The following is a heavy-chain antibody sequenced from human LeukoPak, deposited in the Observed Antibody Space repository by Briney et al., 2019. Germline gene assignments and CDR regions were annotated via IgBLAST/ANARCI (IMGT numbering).Heavy chain of an antibody. CDR2: IYYSGST. CDR3: ARLARLPYNWFDP. CDR1: GGSISSYY. J-gene: IGHJ5*02. D-gene: IGHD2-21*02. Sequence: SETLSLTCTVSGGSISSYYWSWIRQPPGKGLEWIGYIYYSGSTNYNPSLKSRVTISVDTSKNQFSLKLSSVTAADTAVYYCARLARLPYNWFDPWGQGTLVTVSS. V-gene: IGHV4-59*08.